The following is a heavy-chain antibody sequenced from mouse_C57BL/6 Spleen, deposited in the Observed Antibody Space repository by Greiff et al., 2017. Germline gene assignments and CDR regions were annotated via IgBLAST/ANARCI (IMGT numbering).Heavy chain of an antibody. Sequence: EVMLVESGGGLVKPGGSLKLSCAASGFTFSSYAMSWVRQTPEKRLEWVATISDGGSYTYYPDNVKGRFTLSRDNAKNNLYLQMSHLKSEDTAMYYCARGYSKDWFAYWGQGTLVTVSA. D-gene: IGHD2-5*01. CDR2: ISDGGSYT. CDR1: GFTFSSYA. CDR3: ARGYSKDWFAY. V-gene: IGHV5-4*03. J-gene: IGHJ3*01.